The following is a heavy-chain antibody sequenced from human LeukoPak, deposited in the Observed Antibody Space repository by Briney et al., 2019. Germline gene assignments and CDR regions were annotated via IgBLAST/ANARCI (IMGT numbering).Heavy chain of an antibody. Sequence: GASVKVSCKASGGTFSSYAISWVRQAPGQGLEWMGWINPNSGGTNYAQRFQGRVTMTRDTSISTAYMELSRLRSDDTAVYYCARDECSSTSCAWEDYYYYMDVWGKGTTVTVSS. CDR1: GGTFSSYA. D-gene: IGHD2-2*01. CDR3: ARDECSSTSCAWEDYYYYMDV. CDR2: INPNSGGT. V-gene: IGHV1-2*02. J-gene: IGHJ6*03.